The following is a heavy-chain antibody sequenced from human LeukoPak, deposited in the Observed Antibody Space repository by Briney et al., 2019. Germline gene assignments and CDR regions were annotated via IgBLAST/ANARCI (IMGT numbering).Heavy chain of an antibody. CDR1: XX. Sequence: XXWXXXXQPPXXGLECIGEIYHSGSTNYNPSLKSRVTISVDKSKNQFSLKLSSVTAADTAVYYCARDRSVRGVIYYWGQGTLVTVSS. J-gene: IGHJ4*02. CDR3: ARDRSVRGVIYY. V-gene: IGHV4-4*02. CDR2: IYHSGST. D-gene: IGHD3-10*02.